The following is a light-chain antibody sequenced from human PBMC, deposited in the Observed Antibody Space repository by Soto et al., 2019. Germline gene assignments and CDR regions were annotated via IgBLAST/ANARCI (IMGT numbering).Light chain of an antibody. CDR3: QQRRNWPYT. CDR2: DAS. J-gene: IGKJ2*01. Sequence: EVLLTQSPGILSLSPGERATLSCRASQDVNSYLAWYRQKPGQAPSLLIYDASNRSTGIPARFSGSGSGTDFTLTISSLEPEDCAVDYCQQRRNWPYTFGQGTKLEIK. CDR1: QDVNSY. V-gene: IGKV3-11*01.